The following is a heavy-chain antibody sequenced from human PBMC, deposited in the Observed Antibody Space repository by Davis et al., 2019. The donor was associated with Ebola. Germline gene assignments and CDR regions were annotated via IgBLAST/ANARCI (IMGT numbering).Heavy chain of an antibody. CDR1: GFTFSSYS. D-gene: IGHD3-22*01. J-gene: IGHJ3*02. CDR2: ISSSSSYI. V-gene: IGHV3-21*01. CDR3: ARARIDRWMYYYDSSGYYEDAFDI. Sequence: GESLKISCAASGFTFSSYSMNWVRQAPGKGLEWVSSISSSSSYIYYADSVKGRFTISRDNAKNSLYLQMNSLRAEDTAVYYCARARIDRWMYYYDSSGYYEDAFDIWGQGTMVTVSS.